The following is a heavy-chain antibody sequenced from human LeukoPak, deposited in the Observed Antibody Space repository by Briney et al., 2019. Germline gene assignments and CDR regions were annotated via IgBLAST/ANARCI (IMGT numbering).Heavy chain of an antibody. CDR1: GGSISSYY. D-gene: IGHD2-2*01. V-gene: IGHV4-59*01. CDR2: IYYSGST. Sequence: SETLSLTCTVSGGSISSYYWSWIRQPPGKGLEWIGYIYYSGSTNYNPSLKSRVTISVDTSKNQFSLKLSSVTAADTAVHYCAGFCSSTSCYAHYYYYGMDVWGKGTTVTVSS. CDR3: AGFCSSTSCYAHYYYYGMDV. J-gene: IGHJ6*04.